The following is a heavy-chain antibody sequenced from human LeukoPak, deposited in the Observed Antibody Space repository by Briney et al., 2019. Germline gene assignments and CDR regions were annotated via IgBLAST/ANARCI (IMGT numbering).Heavy chain of an antibody. Sequence: ASVKVSCKASGYTFTGYYMHWVRQAPGQGLEWMGWINPNSGGTSYAQKFQGRATMTRDTSISTAYMELGRLRSDDTAVYYCARVPSSSSYFDYWGQGTLVTVSS. CDR3: ARVPSSSSYFDY. CDR1: GYTFTGYY. CDR2: INPNSGGT. V-gene: IGHV1-2*02. D-gene: IGHD6-6*01. J-gene: IGHJ4*02.